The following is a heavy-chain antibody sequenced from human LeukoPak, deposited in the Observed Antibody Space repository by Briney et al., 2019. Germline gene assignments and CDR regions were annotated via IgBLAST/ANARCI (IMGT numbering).Heavy chain of an antibody. CDR3: AKEGYERGFDY. Sequence: PGGSLRLSCAASGFTFSSYGMHWVRQAPGKGLEWVAVISYDGSNKYYADSAKGRFTISRDNSKNTLYLQMNSLRAEDTAVYYCAKEGYERGFDYWGQGTLVTVSS. V-gene: IGHV3-30*18. CDR1: GFTFSSYG. J-gene: IGHJ4*02. CDR2: ISYDGSNK. D-gene: IGHD3-10*01.